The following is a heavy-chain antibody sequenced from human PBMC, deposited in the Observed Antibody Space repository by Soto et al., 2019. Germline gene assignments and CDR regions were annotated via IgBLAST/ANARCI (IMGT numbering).Heavy chain of an antibody. D-gene: IGHD3-22*01. Sequence: GASVKVSCKASGGTFSSYAISWVRQAPGQGLEWMGGIIPIFGTANYAQKFQGRVTITADESTSTAYMELSSLRSEDTAVYYCARVPYWPPADDSSGYYSPTGVFYYYYGMDVWGQGTTVTVSS. CDR2: IIPIFGTA. J-gene: IGHJ6*02. V-gene: IGHV1-69*13. CDR3: ARVPYWPPADDSSGYYSPTGVFYYYYGMDV. CDR1: GGTFSSYA.